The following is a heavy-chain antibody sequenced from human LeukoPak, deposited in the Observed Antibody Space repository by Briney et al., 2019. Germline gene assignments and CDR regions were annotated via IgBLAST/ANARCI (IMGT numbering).Heavy chain of an antibody. CDR3: LTPAGWVNY. J-gene: IGHJ4*02. Sequence: GGSLRLSCAASGFTFSYYWMHWVRQPPGKGLVWVSRINTDGSTTEYADSVKGRFTISRDNAKNTLYLQMNSLRAEDTGVYYCLTPAGWVNYWGQGTLVTVSS. CDR1: GFTFSYYW. CDR2: INTDGSTT. D-gene: IGHD1-14*01. V-gene: IGHV3-74*03.